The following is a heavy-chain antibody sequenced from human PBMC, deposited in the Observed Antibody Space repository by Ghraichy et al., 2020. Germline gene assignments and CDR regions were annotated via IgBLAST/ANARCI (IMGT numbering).Heavy chain of an antibody. Sequence: GGSLRLSCAASGFSFRDYAMSWVRQAPGKGLEWVSFISGGGGDTYYADSVTGRFTISRDNSKNTLYLQMNSLRAEDTAIYYCAKLGATTILGVVLGLDCWGQGTLVTVSS. CDR3: AKLGATTILGVVLGLDC. CDR2: ISGGGGDT. D-gene: IGHD3-3*01. J-gene: IGHJ4*02. V-gene: IGHV3-23*01. CDR1: GFSFRDYA.